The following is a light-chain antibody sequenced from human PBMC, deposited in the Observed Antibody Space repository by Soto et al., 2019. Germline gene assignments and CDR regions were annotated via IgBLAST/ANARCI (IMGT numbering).Light chain of an antibody. CDR3: QQYDNYPLT. V-gene: IGKV1-5*01. J-gene: IGKJ5*01. CDR2: DAS. Sequence: DIQMTQSPSTLSASVGDRVTITCRASQSISSWLAWYQQKPGKAPKLLIFDASRLESGVPSRFSGSASGTEFTLTISSLQPDDFATYYCQQYDNYPLTFGGGTRLEIK. CDR1: QSISSW.